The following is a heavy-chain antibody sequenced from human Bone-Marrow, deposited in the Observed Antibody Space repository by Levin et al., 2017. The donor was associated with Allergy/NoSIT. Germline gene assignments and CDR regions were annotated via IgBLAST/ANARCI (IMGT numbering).Heavy chain of an antibody. CDR3: AARSFTSGRRTRAFDL. Sequence: SSETLSLTCAVSGDSITSSYWWSWVRQPPGKGLEWIGEIWHSGSTYYNPSLKSGVTISVDKSKNNFSLKLSSVTAADTAVYFCAARSFTSGRRTRAFDLWGQGTMVTVSS. CDR1: GDSITSSYW. V-gene: IGHV4-4*02. J-gene: IGHJ3*01. D-gene: IGHD1-1*01. CDR2: IWHSGST.